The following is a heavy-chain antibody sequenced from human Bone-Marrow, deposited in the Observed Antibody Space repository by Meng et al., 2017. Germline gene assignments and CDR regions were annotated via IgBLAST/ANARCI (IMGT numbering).Heavy chain of an antibody. J-gene: IGHJ6*02. CDR1: GFTFSSYA. V-gene: IGHV3-23*01. Sequence: GESLKISCAASGFTFSSYAMSWVRQAPGKGLEWVSAISGSGGSTYYADSVKGRFTISRDNSKNTLYLQMNSLRAEDTAVYYCAKRAEGHIVVVTAINYYYYGMDVWGQGTTVTVSS. CDR2: ISGSGGST. CDR3: AKRAEGHIVVVTAINYYYYGMDV. D-gene: IGHD2-21*02.